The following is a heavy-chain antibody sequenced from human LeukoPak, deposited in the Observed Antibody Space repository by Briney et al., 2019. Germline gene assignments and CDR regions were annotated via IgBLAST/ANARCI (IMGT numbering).Heavy chain of an antibody. CDR3: AKDIGYYDSRYYFDY. D-gene: IGHD3-22*01. V-gene: IGHV3-30*18. CDR1: GFTFSSYG. J-gene: IGHJ4*02. CDR2: ISYDGSNK. Sequence: PGGSLRLSCAASGFTFSSYGMHWVRQAPGKGLEWVAVISYDGSNKYYADSVKGRFTISRDNSKNTLYLQMNSLRAEDTAVYYCAKDIGYYDSRYYFDYWGQGTLVTVSS.